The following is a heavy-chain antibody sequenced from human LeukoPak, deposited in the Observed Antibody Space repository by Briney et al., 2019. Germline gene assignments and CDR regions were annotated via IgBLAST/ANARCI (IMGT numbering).Heavy chain of an antibody. V-gene: IGHV1-18*01. Sequence: ASVEVSCKASGYTFNRYAITWVRQAPGQGLEWMGWISGNSGNTKYAENFQGRVTMTTDTSTSTAYMELRSLRFDDTAVYYCARGEDGDFDFDYWGQGTLVTVSS. CDR1: GYTFNRYA. CDR2: ISGNSGNT. D-gene: IGHD4-17*01. CDR3: ARGEDGDFDFDY. J-gene: IGHJ4*02.